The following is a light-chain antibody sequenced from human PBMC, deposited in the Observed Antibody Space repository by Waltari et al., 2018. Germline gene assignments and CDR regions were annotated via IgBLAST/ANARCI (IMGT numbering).Light chain of an antibody. J-gene: IGKJ1*01. Sequence: DIQMTQSPYSLSASVADRVTITCRASQRISSYLNWYQQKPGKAPKLLIYAASSLQSGVPSRFSGSGSGTDFTLTISSLQREDFATYYCHQSYSTLQTFGQGTKVEIK. CDR1: QRISSY. V-gene: IGKV1-39*01. CDR3: HQSYSTLQT. CDR2: AAS.